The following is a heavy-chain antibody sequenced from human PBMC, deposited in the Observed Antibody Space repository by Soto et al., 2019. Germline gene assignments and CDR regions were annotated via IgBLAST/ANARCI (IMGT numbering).Heavy chain of an antibody. J-gene: IGHJ4*02. CDR2: ISAYSGNT. D-gene: IGHD5-12*01. Sequence: ASVKVSCKASGYTFTSYGISWVRQAPRQGLEWMGWISAYSGNTNYAQKLQGRVTMTTDTSTSTAYMELRSLRSDDTAVYYCARDIGEGYSGYDYSGDYWGQGTLLTVSS. CDR1: GYTFTSYG. V-gene: IGHV1-18*01. CDR3: ARDIGEGYSGYDYSGDY.